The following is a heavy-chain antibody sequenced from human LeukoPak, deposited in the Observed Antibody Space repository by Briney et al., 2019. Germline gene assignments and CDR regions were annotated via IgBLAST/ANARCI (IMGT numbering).Heavy chain of an antibody. CDR2: ISSSSSYI. Sequence: GSLRLSCAASGFTFSSYSMNWVRQAPGKGLEWVSSISSSSSYIYYADSVKGRFTISRDNAKNSLYLQMNSLRAEDTAVYYCARGIGSENWFDPWGQGTLVTVSS. D-gene: IGHD6-25*01. CDR1: GFTFSSYS. V-gene: IGHV3-21*01. J-gene: IGHJ5*02. CDR3: ARGIGSENWFDP.